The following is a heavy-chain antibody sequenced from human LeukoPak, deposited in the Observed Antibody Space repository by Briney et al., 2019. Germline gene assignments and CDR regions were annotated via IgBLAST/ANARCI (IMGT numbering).Heavy chain of an antibody. V-gene: IGHV1-2*02. CDR3: ARSFVVVVTASTHFDY. J-gene: IGHJ4*02. Sequence: APVKVSCKASGHTFTDYYMHWVRQAPGQGLEWMGWIHPNSGGTNYAQHFQGRVAMTRDTSISTAYVELINLRSDDTAVYYCARSFVVVVTASTHFDYWGQGTLVTVSS. CDR1: GHTFTDYY. CDR2: IHPNSGGT. D-gene: IGHD2-15*01.